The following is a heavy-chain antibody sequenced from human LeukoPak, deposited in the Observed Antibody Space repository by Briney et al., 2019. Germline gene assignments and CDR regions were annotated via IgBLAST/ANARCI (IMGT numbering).Heavy chain of an antibody. CDR3: ARGPYSYDSSGAFDI. J-gene: IGHJ3*02. V-gene: IGHV4-39*07. D-gene: IGHD3-22*01. CDR2: IYYSGST. CDR1: GGFISSSSYY. Sequence: SETLSLTCTVSGGFISSSSYYWGWIRQPPGKGLEWIGSIYYSGSTYYSPSLKSRVTISVDTSKNQFSLKLSSVTAADTAVYFCARGPYSYDSSGAFDIWGQGTMVTVSS.